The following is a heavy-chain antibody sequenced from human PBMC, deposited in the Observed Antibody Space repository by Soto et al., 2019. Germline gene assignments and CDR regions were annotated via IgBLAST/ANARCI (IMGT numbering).Heavy chain of an antibody. CDR2: ITSGLGSI. J-gene: IGHJ2*01. V-gene: IGHV3-23*01. CDR1: EFTFSTYA. CDR3: AKGSCSGGSCYAGRYFDL. D-gene: IGHD2-15*01. Sequence: EVQLLESGGGLVQPGGSLRLSCAASEFTFSTYARSWARQAPGKGLGWVSTITSGLGSIFYADSVKGRFTISRDNSKNTLYLQMNSLRADDTAVYYCAKGSCSGGSCYAGRYFDLWGRGTLVTVSS.